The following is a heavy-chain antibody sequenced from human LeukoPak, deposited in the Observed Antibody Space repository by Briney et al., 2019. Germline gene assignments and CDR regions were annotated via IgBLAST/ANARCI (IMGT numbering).Heavy chain of an antibody. Sequence: GGSLRLSCAASGFTVSANYMSWVRQAPGKGLGWVSGISGSGDRTYYADSVKGRFTISRDNSKNTLYLQMNSLTDDDSAVYYCAKDRIPVAGRQDIWDYWGQGTLVTVSS. CDR1: GFTVSANY. D-gene: IGHD6-19*01. V-gene: IGHV3-23*01. CDR3: AKDRIPVAGRQDIWDY. J-gene: IGHJ4*02. CDR2: ISGSGDRT.